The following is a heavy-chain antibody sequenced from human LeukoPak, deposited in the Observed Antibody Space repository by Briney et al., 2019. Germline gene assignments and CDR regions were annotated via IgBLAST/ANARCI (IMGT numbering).Heavy chain of an antibody. J-gene: IGHJ6*03. CDR3: AREVVVVPAALSPFYYYYYYMDV. V-gene: IGHV4-4*07. CDR2: IYTSGST. CDR1: GGSISSYY. Sequence: SETLSLTCTVSGGSISSYYWSWIRQPAGKGLEWIGRIYTSGSTNYNPSLKSRVTMSVDTSKNQFSLKLSSVTAADTAVYYCAREVVVVPAALSPFYYYYYYMDVWGKGTTVTVSS. D-gene: IGHD2-2*01.